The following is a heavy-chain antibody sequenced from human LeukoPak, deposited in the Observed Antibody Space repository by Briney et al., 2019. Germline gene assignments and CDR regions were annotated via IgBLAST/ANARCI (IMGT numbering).Heavy chain of an antibody. D-gene: IGHD2-8*01. CDR3: ARVGAIYCTNGVCPPFDY. CDR2: ISSSSSYI. J-gene: IGHJ4*02. CDR1: GFTFSSYS. V-gene: IGHV3-21*01. Sequence: GGSLRLSCAASGFTFSSYSMNWVRQAPGKGLEWVSSISSSSSYIYYADSVKGRFTISRDNVKNSLYLQMNSLRAEDTAVYYCARVGAIYCTNGVCPPFDYWGQGTLVTVSS.